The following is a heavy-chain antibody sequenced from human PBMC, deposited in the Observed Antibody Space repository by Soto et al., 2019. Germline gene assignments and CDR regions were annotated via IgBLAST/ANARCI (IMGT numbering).Heavy chain of an antibody. CDR3: VREGRDTNNYQLGGFDF. V-gene: IGHV3-74*01. CDR1: GFTFRTYW. CDR2: IDTDGRSI. Sequence: GSLRLSCAASGFTFRTYWMHWVRQAPGKGLVWVSRIDTDGRSISYADSVKGRFTISRDNAKNTLYLQMGSLKDEDTAVYYCVREGRDTNNYQLGGFDFWGQGTQVTVSS. J-gene: IGHJ4*02. D-gene: IGHD2-8*01.